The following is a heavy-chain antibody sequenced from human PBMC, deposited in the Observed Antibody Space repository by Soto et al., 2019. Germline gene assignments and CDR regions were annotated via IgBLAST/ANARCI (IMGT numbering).Heavy chain of an antibody. V-gene: IGHV3-30-3*01. D-gene: IGHD6-6*01. CDR1: GFTFSSYA. CDR3: ARERRIAARPSYFDY. J-gene: IGHJ4*02. CDR2: ISYDGSNK. Sequence: PGWSLRLSCAASGFTFSSYAMHWVRQAPGKGLEWVAVISYDGSNKYYADSVKGRFTISRDNSKNTLYLQMNSLRAEDTAVYYCARERRIAARPSYFDYWGQGTLVTVSS.